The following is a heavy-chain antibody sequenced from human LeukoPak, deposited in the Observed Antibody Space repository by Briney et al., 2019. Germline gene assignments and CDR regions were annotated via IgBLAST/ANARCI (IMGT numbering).Heavy chain of an antibody. J-gene: IGHJ4*02. CDR3: AKEVSGSGSYYGGNDY. V-gene: IGHV3-23*01. Sequence: GGSLRLSCAASGFTFSSYAMGWVRQAPGKGLEWLSTITGTGGVTSYADSVKGRFTISGDSSKTTLYLQMNSLRAEDTAVYYCAKEVSGSGSYYGGNDYWGQGTLVIVSS. D-gene: IGHD3-10*01. CDR2: ITGTGGVT. CDR1: GFTFSSYA.